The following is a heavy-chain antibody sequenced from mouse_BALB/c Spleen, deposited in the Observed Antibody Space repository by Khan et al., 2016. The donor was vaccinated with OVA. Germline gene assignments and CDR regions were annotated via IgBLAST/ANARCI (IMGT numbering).Heavy chain of an antibody. V-gene: IGHV2-4-1*01. D-gene: IGHD2-12*01. CDR2: IWSDGST. CDR1: GFSLITYG. CDR3: ARNSYRYDFTY. J-gene: IGHJ3*01. Sequence: LVESGPGLVQPSQSLSITCTVSGFSLITYGVHWVRQSPGKGLEWLGVIWSDGSTDYNAAFISRLSITKDNSKSQVFFKMNSLQADDTAIYYCARNSYRYDFTYWGRGTLVTVSA.